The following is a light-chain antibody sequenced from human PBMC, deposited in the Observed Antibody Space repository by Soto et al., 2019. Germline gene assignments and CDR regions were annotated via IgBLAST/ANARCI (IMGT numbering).Light chain of an antibody. J-gene: IGKJ5*01. Sequence: DIQMTQSPGSLSASVGDRVIITCRASETIYTHLNWYQQRAGKAPKLLINGGSILQSGVPSRFSGSGYGTEFTLTISSLEPEDFATYYCQQSSRSPITFGQGTRLEI. CDR2: GGS. CDR3: QQSSRSPIT. CDR1: ETIYTH. V-gene: IGKV1-39*01.